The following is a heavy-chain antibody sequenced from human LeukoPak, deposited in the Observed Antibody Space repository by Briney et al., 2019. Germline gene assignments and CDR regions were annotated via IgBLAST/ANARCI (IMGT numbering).Heavy chain of an antibody. J-gene: IGHJ4*02. V-gene: IGHV4-34*01. CDR1: GGSISSYY. CDR3: ARGMVRGVSLGTGY. D-gene: IGHD3-10*01. Sequence: SETLSLTCTVSGGSISSYYWSWIRQPAGKGLEWIGEINHSGSTNYNPSLKSRVTISVDTSKNQFSLKLSSVTAADTAVYYCARGMVRGVSLGTGYWGQGSLVTVSS. CDR2: INHSGST.